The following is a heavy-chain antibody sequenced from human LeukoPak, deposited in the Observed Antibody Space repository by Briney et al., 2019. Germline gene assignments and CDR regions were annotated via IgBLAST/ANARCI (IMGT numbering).Heavy chain of an antibody. J-gene: IGHJ1*01. D-gene: IGHD3-10*01. V-gene: IGHV3-23*01. Sequence: PGGSLRLSCAASGFTFSSYAMSWVRQAPGKGLEWVSTISGSGAYTYYADSVKGRFTISRDNSKNTLYLQMNSLRAEDTAVYYCAKHFASGSYYKLPHWGQGTLVTVSS. CDR2: ISGSGAYT. CDR3: AKHFASGSYYKLPH. CDR1: GFTFSSYA.